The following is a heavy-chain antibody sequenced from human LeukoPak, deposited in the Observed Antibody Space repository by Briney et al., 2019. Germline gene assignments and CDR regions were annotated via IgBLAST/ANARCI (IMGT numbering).Heavy chain of an antibody. Sequence: SETLSLTCSVSGGSVSNYYWSWIRQPPGKGLEWIGYIYYSGSTNYNPSLKSRVTISVDTSKNQFSLKLSSVTAADTAVYYCARVHYDILTGFSFDPWGQGTLVTVSS. V-gene: IGHV4-59*02. D-gene: IGHD3-9*01. CDR3: ARVHYDILTGFSFDP. J-gene: IGHJ5*02. CDR2: IYYSGST. CDR1: GGSVSNYY.